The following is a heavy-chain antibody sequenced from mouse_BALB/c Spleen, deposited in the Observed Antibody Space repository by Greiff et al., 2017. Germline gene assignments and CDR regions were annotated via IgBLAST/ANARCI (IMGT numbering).Heavy chain of an antibody. CDR3: TRPNGNYEDWFAY. CDR1: GYTFTSYY. Sequence: VKLVESGAELVKPGASVKLSCKASGYTFTSYYMYWVKQRPGQGLEWIGEINPSNGGTNFNEKFKSKATLTVDKSSSTAYMQLSSLTSEDSAVYYCTRPNGNYEDWFAYWGQGTLVTVSA. J-gene: IGHJ3*01. CDR2: INPSNGGT. V-gene: IGHV1S81*02. D-gene: IGHD2-1*01.